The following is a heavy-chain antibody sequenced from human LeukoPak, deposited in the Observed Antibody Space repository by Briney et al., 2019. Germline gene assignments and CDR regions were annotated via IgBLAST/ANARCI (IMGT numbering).Heavy chain of an antibody. J-gene: IGHJ4*02. Sequence: PSETLSLTCTVSGGSISTSTYYWGWIRQPPGKGLEWTASIYYGGSTYYNPSLKSRVTISIDTAKNQFSLRLSSVTAADTAVYYCARGSHMMDYWGQGTLVTVSS. CDR1: GGSISTSTYY. CDR3: ARGSHMMDY. CDR2: IYYGGST. V-gene: IGHV4-39*07. D-gene: IGHD3-16*01.